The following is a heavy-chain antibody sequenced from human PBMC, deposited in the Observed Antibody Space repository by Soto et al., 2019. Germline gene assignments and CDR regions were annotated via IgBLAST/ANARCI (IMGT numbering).Heavy chain of an antibody. CDR3: ARMRGYYDSSGYDF. D-gene: IGHD3-22*01. J-gene: IGHJ5*01. CDR2: ISGGGGSTI. Sequence: VQLVESGGGLVKPGGSLRLSCAASGFTLSDYYMTWVRQAPGKGLEWLSYISGGGGSTIYYADSVEGRFTISRDNAKNSVYLQMSSLRVEDTAVYYCARMRGYYDSSGYDFWGHGTLVTVSS. CDR1: GFTLSDYY. V-gene: IGHV3-11*01.